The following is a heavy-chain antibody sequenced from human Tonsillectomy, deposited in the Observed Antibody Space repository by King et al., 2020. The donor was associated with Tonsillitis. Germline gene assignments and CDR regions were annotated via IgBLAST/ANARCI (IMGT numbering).Heavy chain of an antibody. CDR2: LKPNSGST. Sequence: GQLVQSGAEVKKPGASVKVSCKASGYTFTTYDINWVRQASGQGLEWMGWLKPNSGSTGYAEKFQGRATMTTNTSINTAYLELSDLRSDDTAVYYCARLSLNRRVRHDFYLCGQGTLVTVSS. D-gene: IGHD5-24*01. CDR1: GYTFTTYD. V-gene: IGHV1-8*02. J-gene: IGHJ4*02. CDR3: ARLSLNRRVRHDFYL.